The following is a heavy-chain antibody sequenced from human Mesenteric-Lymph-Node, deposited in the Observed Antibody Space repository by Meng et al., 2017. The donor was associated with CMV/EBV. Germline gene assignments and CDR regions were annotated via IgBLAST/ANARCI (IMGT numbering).Heavy chain of an antibody. Sequence: GGSLRLSCEASGFTFSDYYMSWIRQAPGKGLEWISYISHTGNTIYFADSLKGRFTVSRTNANNSLFLQMNSLRAEDTAVYYCARVTAGQTDGFDVWGQGSMVTVSS. CDR2: ISHTGNTI. CDR1: GFTFSDYY. J-gene: IGHJ3*01. D-gene: IGHD2-8*02. CDR3: ARVTAGQTDGFDV. V-gene: IGHV3-11*01.